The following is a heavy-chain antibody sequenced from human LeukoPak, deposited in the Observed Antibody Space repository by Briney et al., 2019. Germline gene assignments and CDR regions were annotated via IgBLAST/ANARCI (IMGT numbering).Heavy chain of an antibody. V-gene: IGHV3-21*01. CDR2: IGSSSSYI. CDR3: AASTKHTAMVDY. D-gene: IGHD5-18*01. Sequence: GGSLRLSCAASGFXFSSYSINWVRQAPGKGREWVSGIGSSSSYIYHADSVKGRFTISRDNAKNSLYLQMNTLRAEDTAVYYCAASTKHTAMVDYWGQGTLVTVSS. CDR1: GFXFSSYS. J-gene: IGHJ4*02.